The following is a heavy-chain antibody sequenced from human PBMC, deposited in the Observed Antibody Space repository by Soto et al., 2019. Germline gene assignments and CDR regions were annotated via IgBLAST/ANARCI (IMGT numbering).Heavy chain of an antibody. J-gene: IGHJ4*02. CDR1: GGSIGSGGYY. CDR2: IYYSGIT. V-gene: IGHV4-31*03. CDR3: ARSPGYYFDY. Sequence: NPSETLSLTCTVSGGSIGSGGYYWSWIRQHPGKGLEWIGYIYYSGITYYNPSLKSRVTTSVDTSKNQFSLKLSSVTAADTAVYYCARSPGYYFDYWGQGTLVTVSS.